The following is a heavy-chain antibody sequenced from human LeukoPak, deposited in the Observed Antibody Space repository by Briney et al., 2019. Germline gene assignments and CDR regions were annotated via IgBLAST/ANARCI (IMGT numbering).Heavy chain of an antibody. CDR2: ISGSGGST. CDR1: RFTFSSYA. Sequence: GGSLRLSCAASRFTFSSYAMSWVRQAPGKGLEWVSAISGSGGSTYYADSVKGRFTISRDNSKNTLYLQMNSLRAEDTAVYYCAKGSDYDFWSGYSDPLDSWGQGTLVTVSS. D-gene: IGHD3-3*01. CDR3: AKGSDYDFWSGYSDPLDS. V-gene: IGHV3-23*01. J-gene: IGHJ4*02.